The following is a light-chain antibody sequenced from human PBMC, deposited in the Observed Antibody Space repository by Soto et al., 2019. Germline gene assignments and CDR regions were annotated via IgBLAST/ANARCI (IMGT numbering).Light chain of an antibody. CDR3: QQSFSTPL. J-gene: IGKJ1*01. Sequence: GDRVTITCRASQSISSYLNWYQQKPGKAPKLLIYAASNLQSGVPSRFSGSGSGTDFTLTISRLQPEDFATYYCQQSFSTPLFGQGTTVEIK. V-gene: IGKV1-39*01. CDR1: QSISSY. CDR2: AAS.